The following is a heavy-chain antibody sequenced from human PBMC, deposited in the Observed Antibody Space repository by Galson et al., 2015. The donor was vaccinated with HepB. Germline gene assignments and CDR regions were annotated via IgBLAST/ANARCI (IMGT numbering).Heavy chain of an antibody. CDR1: GYTFTSYA. V-gene: IGHV1-69*13. CDR2: IIPIFGTA. CDR3: ARDMCGGDCYGY. D-gene: IGHD2-21*02. Sequence: SVKVSCKASGYTFTSYAIHWVRQAPGQRLEWMGGIIPIFGTANYAQKFQGRVTITADESTSTAYMELSSLRSEDTAVYYCARDMCGGDCYGYWGQGTLVTVSS. J-gene: IGHJ4*02.